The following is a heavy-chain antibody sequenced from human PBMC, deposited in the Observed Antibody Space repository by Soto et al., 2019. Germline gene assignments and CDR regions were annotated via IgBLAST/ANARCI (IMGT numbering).Heavy chain of an antibody. CDR3: ARAVTVDSSGWYALRY. D-gene: IGHD6-19*01. CDR1: GYVFTSYA. CDR2: INAGNGNT. J-gene: IGHJ4*02. V-gene: IGHV1-3*01. Sequence: ASVKVSCKTSGYVFTSYAVHWVRQAPGQRLERMGWINAGNGNTQYSQKFKGRVTVTSATSASTAYMELSSLRSEDTAFYYCARAVTVDSSGWYALRYWGQGTLVTVSS.